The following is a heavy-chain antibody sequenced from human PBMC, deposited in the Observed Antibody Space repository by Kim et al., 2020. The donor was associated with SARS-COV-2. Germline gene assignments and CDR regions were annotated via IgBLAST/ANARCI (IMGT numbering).Heavy chain of an antibody. CDR3: ARARGYSYGSLDY. Sequence: YNPSLKSRVTISVDTSRNQFALQLNSVTDADTAVYYCARARGYSYGSLDYWGQGTLVTVSS. V-gene: IGHV4-39*01. D-gene: IGHD5-18*01. J-gene: IGHJ4*02.